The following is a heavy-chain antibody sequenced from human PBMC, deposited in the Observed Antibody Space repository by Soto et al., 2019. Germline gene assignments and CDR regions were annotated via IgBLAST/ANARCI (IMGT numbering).Heavy chain of an antibody. CDR2: ISGRDDST. CDR1: GFSFSNYA. J-gene: IGHJ4*02. D-gene: IGHD3-9*01. Sequence: EVQLLESGGDLVQPGGSLRLSCVASGFSFSNYAMSWVRQVPGKGLEWVSVISGRDDSTYYADSVKGRFTISRDNSKNTLYLQMNSLRAEDTAIYYCARDRERDDWYEDYWCQGTLVTVSS. CDR3: ARDRERDDWYEDY. V-gene: IGHV3-23*01.